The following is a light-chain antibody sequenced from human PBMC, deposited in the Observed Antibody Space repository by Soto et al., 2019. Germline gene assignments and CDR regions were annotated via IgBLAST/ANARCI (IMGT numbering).Light chain of an antibody. J-gene: IGKJ2*01. CDR3: QQYNSYSVNA. CDR1: QSISGW. Sequence: DIQMTQSPYTLSASVGDRVTITCRASQSISGWLAWYQQKPGKAPKLLIYDASSLESGVPSRFSGSGSGTECTLTISRLQPDDFATYYCQQYNSYSVNAFGQGPKLEIK. V-gene: IGKV1-5*01. CDR2: DAS.